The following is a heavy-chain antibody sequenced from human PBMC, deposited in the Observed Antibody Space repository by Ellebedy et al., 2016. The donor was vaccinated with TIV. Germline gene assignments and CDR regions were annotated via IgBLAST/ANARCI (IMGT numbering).Heavy chain of an antibody. V-gene: IGHV3-23*01. Sequence: GGSLRLSXAASGFPFSSYAMSWVRQAPGKGLEWVSAISGSGGNTYYAKSVKGRFSVSRDNSKNTLYLQMSSLRAEDTAVYYCVKGGDYVWGSYTDWGQGTLVTVSS. CDR2: ISGSGGNT. J-gene: IGHJ4*02. CDR3: VKGGDYVWGSYTD. CDR1: GFPFSSYA. D-gene: IGHD3-16*01.